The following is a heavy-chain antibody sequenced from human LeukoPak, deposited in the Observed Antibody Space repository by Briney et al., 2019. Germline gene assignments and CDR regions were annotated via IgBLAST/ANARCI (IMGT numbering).Heavy chain of an antibody. CDR3: ARVGSRLGVTMVRGVPPGAFDI. V-gene: IGHV1-18*01. CDR1: GGTFSSYG. Sequence: ASVKVSCKASGGTFSSYGISWVRQAPGQGLEWMGWISAYNGNTNYAQKLQGRVTMTTDTSTSTAYVELRSLRSDDTAVYYCARVGSRLGVTMVRGVPPGAFDIWGQGTMVTVSS. CDR2: ISAYNGNT. J-gene: IGHJ3*02. D-gene: IGHD3-10*01.